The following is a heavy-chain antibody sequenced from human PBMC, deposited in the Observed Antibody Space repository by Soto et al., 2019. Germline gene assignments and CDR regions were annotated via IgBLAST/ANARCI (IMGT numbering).Heavy chain of an antibody. CDR3: AKPRVYCTNGVCPAAS. CDR2: ISGSGDSA. Sequence: GVLRLSCTASGFPFSHYAMNWVRQGPGTRLEWVADISGSGDSARYADSVKGRFTISRDNSNYTLYLQMDSLRAEDTALYFCAKPRVYCTNGVCPAASWGQGVLVTVSS. D-gene: IGHD2-8*01. CDR1: GFPFSHYA. V-gene: IGHV3-23*01. J-gene: IGHJ5*02.